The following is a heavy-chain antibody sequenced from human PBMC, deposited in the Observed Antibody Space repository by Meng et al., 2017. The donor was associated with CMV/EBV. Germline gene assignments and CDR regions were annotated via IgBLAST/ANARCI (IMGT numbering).Heavy chain of an antibody. CDR2: IRNDGSNK. Sequence: GGSLRLSCAASGFIFNNYVMHWVRQAPGKGLEWVAFIRNDGSNKYYAESVKGRFTISRDNSRNTLYLQMNSLRGEDTAVYYCARGNNYDFWSGDAFDIWGQGTMVTVSS. CDR1: GFIFNNYV. CDR3: ARGNNYDFWSGDAFDI. J-gene: IGHJ3*02. D-gene: IGHD3-3*01. V-gene: IGHV3-30*02.